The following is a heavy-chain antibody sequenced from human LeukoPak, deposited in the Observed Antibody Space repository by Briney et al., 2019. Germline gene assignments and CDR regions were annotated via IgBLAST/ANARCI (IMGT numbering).Heavy chain of an antibody. CDR1: GLTFSRHA. D-gene: IGHD4-17*01. V-gene: IGHV3-23*01. Sequence: GGSLRLSCAASGLTFSRHAMSWVRQAPGKGLEWVSSISGSGGSTYYAESVKGRFTISRDNAKNTLYLQMNSLRAEDTAVYYCAKDYGDLKEDFWGQGTLVTVSS. CDR3: AKDYGDLKEDF. J-gene: IGHJ4*02. CDR2: ISGSGGST.